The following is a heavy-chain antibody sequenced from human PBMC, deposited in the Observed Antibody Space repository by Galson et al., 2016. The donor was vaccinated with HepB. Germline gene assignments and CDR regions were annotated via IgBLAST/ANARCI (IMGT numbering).Heavy chain of an antibody. CDR1: KFTSTSYW. CDR3: VALEYGGKTRLIES. D-gene: IGHD4-23*01. CDR2: IYAGDSDG. J-gene: IGHJ1*01. V-gene: IGHV5-51*01. Sequence: QSGAEVKKPGESLRISCQGSKFTSTSYWIAWVRQMPGKGLESMGIIYAGDSDGRYSPSFQGRVTISVDTSINMAYLQWSSLKASDAALYYGVALEYGGKTRLIESGGQGTQVIVSS.